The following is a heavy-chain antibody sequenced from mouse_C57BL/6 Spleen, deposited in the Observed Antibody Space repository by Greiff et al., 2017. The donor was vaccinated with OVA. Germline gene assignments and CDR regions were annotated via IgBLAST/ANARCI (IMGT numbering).Heavy chain of an antibody. V-gene: IGHV1-50*01. J-gene: IGHJ3*01. D-gene: IGHD2-14*01. CDR3: ARGYREGFAY. CDR2: IDPSDSYT. Sequence: QVQLQQSGAELVKPGASVKLSCKASGYTFTSYWMQWVKQRPGQGLEWIGEIDPSDSYTNYNQKFKGKATLTVDTSSSTAYMQLSSLTSEDSAVYYCARGYREGFAYWGQGTLVTVSA. CDR1: GYTFTSYW.